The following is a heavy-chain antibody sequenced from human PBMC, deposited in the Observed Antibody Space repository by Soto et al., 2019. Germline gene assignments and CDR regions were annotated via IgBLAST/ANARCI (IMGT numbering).Heavy chain of an antibody. CDR1: GFMFNYYV. V-gene: IGHV3-23*01. D-gene: IGHD3-22*01. J-gene: IGHJ3*01. CDR2: MSDNG. Sequence: EVQLLESGGGFVQPGGSLRLSCKASGFMFNYYVMSWVRQAPGKGLEWVSPMSDNGDPVKGRFTISRDNSKNTLYLQMTSLRAEDTAVYYCAKSLYYYDRNREGAFDAWGHGTEVIVSS. CDR3: AKSLYYYDRNREGAFDA.